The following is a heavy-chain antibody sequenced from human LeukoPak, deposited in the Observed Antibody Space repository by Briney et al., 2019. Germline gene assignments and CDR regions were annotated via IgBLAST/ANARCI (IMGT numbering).Heavy chain of an antibody. J-gene: IGHJ4*02. CDR2: IWYDGSNK. CDR3: ARGGSRSRHFDY. Sequence: GGSPRLSCAASGLSFTRYGMHWVRQGPGKWLEWVSVIWYDGSNKYYADSVKGRFTISRDNSKNTLYLQMNSLRAEDTAVYYCARGGSRSRHFDYGGQGTLVTVS. V-gene: IGHV3-33*01. D-gene: IGHD1-26*01. CDR1: GLSFTRYG.